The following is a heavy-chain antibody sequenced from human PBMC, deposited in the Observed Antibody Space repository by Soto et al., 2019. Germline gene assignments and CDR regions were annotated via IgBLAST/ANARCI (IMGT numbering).Heavy chain of an antibody. V-gene: IGHV3-21*04. CDR1: GFTFSSYS. D-gene: IGHD3-22*01. J-gene: IGHJ4*02. CDR3: AKDRNLYHYDTSGHLNY. Sequence: GGSLRLSCAASGFTFSSYSMNWVRQAPGKGLEWVSSISSSSSYIYYADSVKGRFTISRDNAKNSLYLQMNSLRAEDTAVYYCAKDRNLYHYDTSGHLNYWGQGTLVTVSS. CDR2: ISSSSSYI.